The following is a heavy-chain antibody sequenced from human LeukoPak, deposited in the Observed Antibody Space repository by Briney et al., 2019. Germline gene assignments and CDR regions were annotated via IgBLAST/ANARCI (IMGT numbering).Heavy chain of an antibody. CDR3: ARAITGDRADDAFDI. CDR2: IIPIFGIA. Sequence: GASVKVSCKASGGTFSSYAISWVRQAPGQGLEWMGGIIPIFGIANYAQKFQGRVTITTDESTSTAYMELSSLRSEDTAVYYCARAITGDRADDAFDIWGQGTMVTVSS. CDR1: GGTFSSYA. J-gene: IGHJ3*02. D-gene: IGHD7-27*01. V-gene: IGHV1-69*05.